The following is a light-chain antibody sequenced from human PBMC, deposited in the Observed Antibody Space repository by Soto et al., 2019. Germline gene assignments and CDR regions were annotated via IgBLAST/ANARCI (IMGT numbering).Light chain of an antibody. J-gene: IGKJ3*01. CDR3: QQYGSSPPLS. Sequence: EIVLTQSPGTLSSSPGERATLSCRANQSVRSNYLAWYQQKPGQAPRLLIYGASSRATGIPDRFSGSGSGTDFTLTISRLEPEHFAVYYCQQYGSSPPLSFGPGTKVGIK. V-gene: IGKV3-20*01. CDR2: GAS. CDR1: QSVRSNY.